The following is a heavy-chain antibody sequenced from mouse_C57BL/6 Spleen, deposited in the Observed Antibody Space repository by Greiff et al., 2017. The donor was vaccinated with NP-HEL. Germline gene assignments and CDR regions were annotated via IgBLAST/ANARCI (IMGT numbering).Heavy chain of an antibody. V-gene: IGHV1-74*01. J-gene: IGHJ4*01. CDR3: AITYDYDGYYYAMDY. Sequence: QVQLQQPGAELVKPGASVKVSCKASGYTFTSYWMHWVKQRPGQGLEWIGRIHPSDSDTNYNQKFKGKATLTVDKSSSTAYMQLRSLTSEDSAVYYCAITYDYDGYYYAMDYWGQGTSVTVSS. CDR2: IHPSDSDT. CDR1: GYTFTSYW. D-gene: IGHD2-4*01.